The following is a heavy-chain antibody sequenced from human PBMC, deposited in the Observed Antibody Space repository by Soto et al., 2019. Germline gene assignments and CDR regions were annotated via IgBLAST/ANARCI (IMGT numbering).Heavy chain of an antibody. J-gene: IGHJ4*02. CDR3: AKGATANPKGYFDS. Sequence: PGGSLRLSCAASGFTFSSYAMSWVRQGPGKGLEWVAAISASGITTHYADSVKGRFTFSRDNSNNTLYLQMNSLRADDTAVYFCAKGATANPKGYFDSWGQGTPVTVSS. V-gene: IGHV3-23*01. D-gene: IGHD1-1*01. CDR2: ISASGITT. CDR1: GFTFSSYA.